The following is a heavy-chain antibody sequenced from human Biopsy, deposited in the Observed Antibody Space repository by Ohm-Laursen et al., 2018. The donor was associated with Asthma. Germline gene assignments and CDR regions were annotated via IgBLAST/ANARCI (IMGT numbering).Heavy chain of an antibody. Sequence: SLRLSCAASGFTFSSYAMHWVRQAPGKGLEWVAVGGSYYDGGLKYYADPVNGRFTVSRDDSKNTLYLQMNSPRPDDTAVYYCARDVMEWYLPAFDFWGQGTLVTVSS. CDR1: GFTFSSYA. V-gene: IGHV3-30-3*01. CDR2: GGSYYDGGLK. CDR3: ARDVMEWYLPAFDF. J-gene: IGHJ4*02. D-gene: IGHD3-3*01.